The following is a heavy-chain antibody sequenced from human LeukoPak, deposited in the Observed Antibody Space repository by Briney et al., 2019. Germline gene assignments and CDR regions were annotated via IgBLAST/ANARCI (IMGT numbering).Heavy chain of an antibody. Sequence: PGRSLRLSCAASGFTFSSYAMHWVRQAPGKGLEWVALISYDGSEKYYADSVKGRFTISRDNSKNTLYLQMNSLRAEDTAVYYCTYEQRAPYYFDYWGQGTLVTVSS. J-gene: IGHJ4*02. CDR2: ISYDGSEK. CDR3: TYEQRAPYYFDY. V-gene: IGHV3-30-3*01. D-gene: IGHD3-22*01. CDR1: GFTFSSYA.